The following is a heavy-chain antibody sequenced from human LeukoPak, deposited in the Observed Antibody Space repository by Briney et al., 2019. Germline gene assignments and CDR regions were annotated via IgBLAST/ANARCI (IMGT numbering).Heavy chain of an antibody. CDR3: ARDARDTVMLTVDY. CDR2: IWYDGSDK. V-gene: IGHV3-33*01. Sequence: GGSLRLSCAASGFTFSTYGMHWVRQAPGKGLEWVALIWYDGSDKYYADSVKGRFTISRDSSKNTLYLQMSSLRAEDTAVYYCARDARDTVMLTVDYWGQGTLVTVSS. D-gene: IGHD5-18*01. J-gene: IGHJ4*02. CDR1: GFTFSTYG.